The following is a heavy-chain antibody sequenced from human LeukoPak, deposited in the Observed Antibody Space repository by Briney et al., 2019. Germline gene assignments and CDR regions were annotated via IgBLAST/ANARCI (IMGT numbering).Heavy chain of an antibody. D-gene: IGHD3-10*01. J-gene: IGHJ4*02. CDR1: GFTFSSFA. CDR2: IRYDGSNK. V-gene: IGHV3-30*02. CDR3: AKDPGAHDKHFDH. Sequence: VGSLRLSCAASGFTFSSFAMHWVRQAPGKGLEGVAYIRYDGSNKSYADSVKGRFTISRDSSKNTLYLQMNSLRAEDTAVYYCAKDPGAHDKHFDHWGQGTLVTVSS.